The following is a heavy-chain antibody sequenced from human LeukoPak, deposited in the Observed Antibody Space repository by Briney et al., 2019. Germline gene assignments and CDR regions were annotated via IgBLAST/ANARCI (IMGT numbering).Heavy chain of an antibody. J-gene: IGHJ3*02. D-gene: IGHD3-3*01. CDR2: IYYSGGT. CDR1: GGSISSSSYY. Sequence: PSETLSLTCTVSGGSISSSSYYWGWVRQPPGKGLEWLGSIYYSGGTYYNPSLKSRVTISVDTPKNQFSRKLSSVTAADTAVYYCASSGGGDIWNAFDIWGQGTMVTVSS. V-gene: IGHV4-39*07. CDR3: ASSGGGDIWNAFDI.